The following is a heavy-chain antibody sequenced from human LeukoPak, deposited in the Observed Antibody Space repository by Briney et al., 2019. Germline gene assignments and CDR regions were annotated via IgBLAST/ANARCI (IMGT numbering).Heavy chain of an antibody. CDR2: IYYSGST. V-gene: IGHV4-30-4*01. CDR1: GGSISSGDYY. Sequence: SETLSLTCTVSGGSISSGDYYWSWIRQPPGKGLEWIGYIYYSGSTYYNPSLKSRVTISVDTSKNQFSLKLSSVTAADTAVYYCARGRGYSYGSSDYWGQGTLVTVSS. D-gene: IGHD5-18*01. J-gene: IGHJ4*02. CDR3: ARGRGYSYGSSDY.